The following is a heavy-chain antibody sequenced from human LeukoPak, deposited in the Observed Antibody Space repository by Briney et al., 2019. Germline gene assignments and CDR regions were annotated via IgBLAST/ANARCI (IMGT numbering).Heavy chain of an antibody. CDR1: GFPFSSYP. CDR3: VKEISGYYDY. D-gene: IGHD3-22*01. V-gene: IGHV3-64D*06. CDR2: ISSDGGTT. Sequence: GGSLRLSCSASGFPFSSYPMHWVRQAPGRGLEYVSAISSDGGTTYYADSVKGRFTISRDNSKNTLYLQMSSLRPEDTAVYYCVKEISGYYDYWGQGTLVTVSS. J-gene: IGHJ4*02.